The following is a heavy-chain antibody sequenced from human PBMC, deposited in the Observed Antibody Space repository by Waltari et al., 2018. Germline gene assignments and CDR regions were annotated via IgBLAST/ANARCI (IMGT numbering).Heavy chain of an antibody. D-gene: IGHD1-26*01. V-gene: IGHV1-69*05. CDR2: LIPIFGTA. CDR1: GGTFSSYA. Sequence: QVQLVQSGAEVKKPGSSVKVSCKASGGTFSSYAISRERQAPGQGLEWIGGLIPIFGTANYAQKFQGRVTITTDESTRTAYMELSSLRSEDTAVYYCATKNNSGSYSRNWYFDLWGRGTLVTVSS. CDR3: ATKNNSGSYSRNWYFDL. J-gene: IGHJ2*01.